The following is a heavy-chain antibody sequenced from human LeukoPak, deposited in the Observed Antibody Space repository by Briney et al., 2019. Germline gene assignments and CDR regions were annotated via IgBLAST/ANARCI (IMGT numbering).Heavy chain of an antibody. J-gene: IGHJ4*02. Sequence: SETLSLTCTVSGGSISPYFWSWIRQPPGKGPEWIGYIYTDGSTKYNPSLKSRVTISLDTSKNQFSLRLTSVTAADTAIYYCASRPAGSTWYGVFDYWSRGTLVTVSS. V-gene: IGHV4-4*09. D-gene: IGHD6-13*01. CDR2: IYTDGST. CDR3: ASRPAGSTWYGVFDY. CDR1: GGSISPYF.